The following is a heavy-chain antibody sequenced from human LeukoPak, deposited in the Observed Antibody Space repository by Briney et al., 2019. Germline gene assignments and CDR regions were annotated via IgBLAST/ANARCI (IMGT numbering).Heavy chain of an antibody. D-gene: IGHD6-13*01. CDR2: IYISGST. V-gene: IGHV4-4*07. J-gene: IGHJ1*01. CDR3: ARGYSSSWSHIVQPTEYFQH. Sequence: SETLSLTCTVSGGSISNYYWSWIRQPAGKGLEWIGRIYISGSTNYNPSLKSRVTMSVDTSKNQFSLKLSSVTAADTAVYYCARGYSSSWSHIVQPTEYFQHWGQGTLVTVSS. CDR1: GGSISNYY.